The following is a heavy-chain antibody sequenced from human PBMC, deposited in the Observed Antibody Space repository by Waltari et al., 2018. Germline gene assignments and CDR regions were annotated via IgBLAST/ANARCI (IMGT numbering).Heavy chain of an antibody. CDR1: GYTLTELS. Sequence: QLQLVQSGAEVKKPGASVKVSCKVSGYTLTELSIHWVRQAPGKGLEWMGGFDPEDGENIYAKKCQGRATMTEDTPTDTAYMELSSLRSEDTAVYYCATDLYYYDSSGFGGLDYWGQGTLVTVSS. J-gene: IGHJ4*02. D-gene: IGHD3-22*01. CDR3: ATDLYYYDSSGFGGLDY. CDR2: FDPEDGEN. V-gene: IGHV1-24*01.